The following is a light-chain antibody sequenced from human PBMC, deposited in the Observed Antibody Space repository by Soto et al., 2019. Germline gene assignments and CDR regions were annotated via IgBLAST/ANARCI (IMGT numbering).Light chain of an antibody. CDR1: QSVSSN. Sequence: EIVMTQSPATLSVSPGERATLSCRASQSVSSNLARYQQKPGQAPRLLIYGASTRATGIPARFSGSGSGTEFTLTISSLQSEDFAVYYCQQYNNRPSWTFGQGTKVEIK. V-gene: IGKV3-15*01. J-gene: IGKJ1*01. CDR3: QQYNNRPSWT. CDR2: GAS.